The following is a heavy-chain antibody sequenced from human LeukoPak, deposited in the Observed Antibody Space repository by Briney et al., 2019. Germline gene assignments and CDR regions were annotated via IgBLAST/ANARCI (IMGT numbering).Heavy chain of an antibody. CDR1: GFTFSNYG. D-gene: IGHD6-13*01. V-gene: IGHV3-30*18. J-gene: IGHJ4*02. CDR2: ISYDGRKK. CDR3: AKAEQLDPPELDY. Sequence: PGGSLRLSCAASGFTFSNYGMHWVRQAPGKGLEWVAVISYDGRKKFYADSVKGRFTISRDNSKNTLSLQMNSLRAEDTAAYYCAKAEQLDPPELDYWGQGTLVTVSS.